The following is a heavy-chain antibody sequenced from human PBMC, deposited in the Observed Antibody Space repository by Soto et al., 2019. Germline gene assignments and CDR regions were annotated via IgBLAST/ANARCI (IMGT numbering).Heavy chain of an antibody. D-gene: IGHD3-22*01. J-gene: IGHJ5*02. CDR2: ISNSGRT. V-gene: IGHV4-31*03. CDR1: GDSISRGAYY. CDR3: ARARQYYDCELDP. Sequence: QVQLQESGPGLVQPSQTLSLTCTVSGDSISRGAYYWTWIRQHPGKGLEWICYISNSGRTYYNPSLKSRLTISLDTSENQFSLKLTSVTAADTAIYYCARARQYYDCELDPWGQGTLVTVSS.